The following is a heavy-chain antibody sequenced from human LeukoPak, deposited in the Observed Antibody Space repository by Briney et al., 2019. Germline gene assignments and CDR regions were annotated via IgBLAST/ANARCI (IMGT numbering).Heavy chain of an antibody. Sequence: SETLSLTCAVYGGSFSGYYWSWIRQPPGKGLEWIGEINYSGSTNYNPSLKSRVTISVDTSKNHFSLKLNSVTAADTAVYYCAKPSNYYGSATDAFDFWGQGTMVTVSS. J-gene: IGHJ3*01. CDR3: AKPSNYYGSATDAFDF. CDR2: INYSGST. D-gene: IGHD3-10*01. V-gene: IGHV4-34*01. CDR1: GGSFSGYY.